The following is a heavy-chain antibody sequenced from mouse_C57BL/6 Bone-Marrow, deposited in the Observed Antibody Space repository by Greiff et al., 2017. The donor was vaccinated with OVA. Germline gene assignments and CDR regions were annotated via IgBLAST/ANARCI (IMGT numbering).Heavy chain of an antibody. CDR1: GFTFSNYW. Sequence: EVMLVESGGGLVQPGGSMKLSCVASGFTFSNYWMNWVRQSPEKGLEWVAQIRLKSDNYATHYAESVKGRFTISRDDSKSSVYLQMNNLRAEDTGIYYCTDRAYGNYDYFDYWGQGTTLTVSS. J-gene: IGHJ2*01. V-gene: IGHV6-3*01. D-gene: IGHD2-1*01. CDR3: TDRAYGNYDYFDY. CDR2: IRLKSDNYAT.